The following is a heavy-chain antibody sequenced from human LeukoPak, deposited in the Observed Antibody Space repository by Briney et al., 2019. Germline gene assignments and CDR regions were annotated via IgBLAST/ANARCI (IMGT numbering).Heavy chain of an antibody. CDR1: GGSISSYF. Sequence: SETLSLTCTVSGGSISSYFWSWIRQSPGKGLEWIGLMYHSGSTNYNPSLKSRVIMSQDTSMNQFSLQVNSVTAADSAVYYCARSFRGYSQGYYYYAMDVWGQGTTVTVFS. D-gene: IGHD5-18*01. CDR3: ARSFRGYSQGYYYYAMDV. CDR2: MYHSGST. V-gene: IGHV4-59*01. J-gene: IGHJ6*02.